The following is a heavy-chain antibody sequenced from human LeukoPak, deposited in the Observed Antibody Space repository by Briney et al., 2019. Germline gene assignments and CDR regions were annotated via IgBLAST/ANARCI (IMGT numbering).Heavy chain of an antibody. V-gene: IGHV3-30*14. CDR1: GFAFSDFA. CDR2: VSYEGTIK. Sequence: GGSLRLSCAASGFAFSDFAMHWVRQAPGKGLEWVAVVSYEGTIKYYTDSAKGRFTISRDNSNSLTSLQMNNLTTEDTAAYYCAREKFDSWGQGTLVIVSP. J-gene: IGHJ5*01. CDR3: AREKFDS.